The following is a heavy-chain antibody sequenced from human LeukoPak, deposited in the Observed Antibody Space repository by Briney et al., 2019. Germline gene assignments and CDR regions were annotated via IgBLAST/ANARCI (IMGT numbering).Heavy chain of an antibody. D-gene: IGHD1-26*01. CDR1: GASISGSNYY. CDR2: IYSSGST. J-gene: IGHJ4*02. CDR3: AKIGGYGLIDY. V-gene: IGHV4-39*01. Sequence: SETLSLTCAVSGASISGSNYYWGWLRQPPGQGREWIGNIYSSGSTYYNASLQRRVTISIDTSKNQFSLRLNSVTAADTAMYYCAKIGGYGLIDYCGQGTRVTVSS.